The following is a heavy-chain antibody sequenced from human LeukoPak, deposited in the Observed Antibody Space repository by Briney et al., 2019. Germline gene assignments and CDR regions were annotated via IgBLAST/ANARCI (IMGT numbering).Heavy chain of an antibody. CDR2: IYYSGST. V-gene: IGHV4-59*01. CDR3: ARCDITMVRGAPGVYYFDY. D-gene: IGHD3-10*01. J-gene: IGHJ4*02. Sequence: PSETLSLTCTVSGGSISSYYWSWIRQPPEKGLEWIGYIYYSGSTNYNPSLKSRVTISVDTSKNQFSLKLSSVTAADTAVYYCARCDITMVRGAPGVYYFDYWGQGTLVTVSS. CDR1: GGSISSYY.